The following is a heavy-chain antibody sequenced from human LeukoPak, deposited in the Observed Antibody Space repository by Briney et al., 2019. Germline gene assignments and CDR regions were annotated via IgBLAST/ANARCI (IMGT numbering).Heavy chain of an antibody. CDR3: TRDMTTVTTADYGMDV. D-gene: IGHD4-11*01. CDR2: ISYSGST. CDR1: GGSFSGYY. J-gene: IGHJ6*02. V-gene: IGHV4-59*01. Sequence: PSETLSLTCAVYGGSFSGYYWSWIRQPPGKGLEWIGYISYSGSTNYNPSLKSRDTISVDTSKNHFFLKLSSVTAADTAVYYCTRDMTTVTTADYGMDVWGQGTTVTVSS.